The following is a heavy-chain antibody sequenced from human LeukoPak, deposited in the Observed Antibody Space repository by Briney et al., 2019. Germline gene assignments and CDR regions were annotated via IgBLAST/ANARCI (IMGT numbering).Heavy chain of an antibody. Sequence: GRSLRLSCAASGFTFSNYWMSWVRQAPGKGLEWVANINQDGSEKYYVDSVKGRFTISRDNARGSLYLQMNSLRVEDTAVYYCARVQGSSGPGIFEYWGQGTLVPVSS. CDR2: INQDGSEK. D-gene: IGHD6-19*01. V-gene: IGHV3-7*01. CDR3: ARVQGSSGPGIFEY. CDR1: GFTFSNYW. J-gene: IGHJ4*02.